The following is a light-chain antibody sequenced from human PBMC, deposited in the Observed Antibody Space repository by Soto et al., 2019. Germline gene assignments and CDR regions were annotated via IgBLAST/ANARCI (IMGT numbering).Light chain of an antibody. V-gene: IGKV1-5*01. Sequence: DIQMTQSPSTLSASVGDRVTITCRASQSISSWLAWYQQKPGKAPNLLIYDASSLESGVPSRFSGSGSGTEFTLTISSLQPDDVATYYCQQYYSHSVTFGQGTRLEIK. CDR1: QSISSW. CDR2: DAS. CDR3: QQYYSHSVT. J-gene: IGKJ5*01.